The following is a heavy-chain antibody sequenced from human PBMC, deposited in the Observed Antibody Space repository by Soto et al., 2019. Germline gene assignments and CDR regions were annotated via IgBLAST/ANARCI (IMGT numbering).Heavy chain of an antibody. V-gene: IGHV4-30-4*01. J-gene: IGHJ4*02. CDR2: IYYSGST. D-gene: IGHD2-21*02. Sequence: SETLSLTCTVSGGSISSGDYYWSWIRQPPGKGLEWIGYIYYSGSTYYNPSLKSRVTISVDTSKNQFSLKLSSVTAADTAVYYCASSRLNDCGGDCELNFWGQGTLVTVSS. CDR1: GGSISSGDYY. CDR3: ASSRLNDCGGDCELNF.